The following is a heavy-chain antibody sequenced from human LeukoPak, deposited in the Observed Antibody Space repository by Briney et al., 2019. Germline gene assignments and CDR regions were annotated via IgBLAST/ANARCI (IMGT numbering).Heavy chain of an antibody. CDR3: ARDGVAELMSALDY. J-gene: IGHJ4*02. D-gene: IGHD1-26*01. CDR1: GFTFSSYA. V-gene: IGHV3-30*04. CDR2: ISYDGSNK. Sequence: GGSLRLSCVASGFTFSSYAMHWVRQAPGKGLEWVAVISYDGSNKYYADSVKGRFTISRDNAKNSLYLQMNSLRAEDTAVYYCARDGVAELMSALDYWGQGILVTVSS.